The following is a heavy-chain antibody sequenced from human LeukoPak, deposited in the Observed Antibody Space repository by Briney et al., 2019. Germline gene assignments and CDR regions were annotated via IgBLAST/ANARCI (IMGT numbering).Heavy chain of an antibody. V-gene: IGHV3-9*01. J-gene: IGHJ2*01. CDR3: AKDWTTMVRGSEF. CDR2: ISWNSGSV. D-gene: IGHD3-10*01. Sequence: PGGSLRLSCAASGFTFDDYGMHWVRQAPGKGLEWVSGISWNSGSVGYADSVKGRFTISRDNAKNSLYLQMNSLRPEDTALYYCAKDWTTMVRGSEFCGCGTPVNVSS. CDR1: GFTFDDYG.